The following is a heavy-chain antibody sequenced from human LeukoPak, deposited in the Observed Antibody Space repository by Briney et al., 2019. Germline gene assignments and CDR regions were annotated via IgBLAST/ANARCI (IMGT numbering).Heavy chain of an antibody. CDR3: ARHAIGLAPDGFGI. Sequence: SETLSLTCTVSGGSISNNNYYWGWIRQPPGKGLEWIGSINYSGSTYYNPSLKSRVTMSVDTSTNQFSLKLSSVSAADTAVYYCARHAIGLAPDGFGIWGQGTMVTVSS. V-gene: IGHV4-39*01. CDR2: INYSGST. CDR1: GGSISNNNYY. J-gene: IGHJ3*02. D-gene: IGHD5-24*01.